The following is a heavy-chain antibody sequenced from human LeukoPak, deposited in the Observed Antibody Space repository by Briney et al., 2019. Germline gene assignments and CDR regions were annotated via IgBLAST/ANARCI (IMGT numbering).Heavy chain of an antibody. D-gene: IGHD6-13*01. CDR3: VKVIAAGFADY. J-gene: IGHJ4*02. CDR2: IGWNGGGI. CDR1: GFTFDDYA. V-gene: IGHV3-9*01. Sequence: PGRSLRLSCAASGFTFDDYAMHRVRHAPVKGLDWVSGIGWNGGGIVYADSVKGRFTISRDNAKKSLFLQMNSLGAEDTALYYCVKVIAAGFADYWGQGTLVIVSS.